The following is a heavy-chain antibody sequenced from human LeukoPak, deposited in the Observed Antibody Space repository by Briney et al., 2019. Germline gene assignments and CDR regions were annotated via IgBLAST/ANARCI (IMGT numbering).Heavy chain of an antibody. V-gene: IGHV3-23*01. CDR3: AKDRRRYYGSGSYYNVYYFDY. CDR2: ISGSGGST. Sequence: GGSLRLSCAASGFTFSSYAMSWVRQAPGKGLEWVSAISGSGGSTYYADSVKGRFTISRDNSKNTLYLQMDSLRAEDTAVYYCAKDRRRYYGSGSYYNVYYFDYWGQGTLVTVSS. CDR1: GFTFSSYA. D-gene: IGHD3-10*01. J-gene: IGHJ4*02.